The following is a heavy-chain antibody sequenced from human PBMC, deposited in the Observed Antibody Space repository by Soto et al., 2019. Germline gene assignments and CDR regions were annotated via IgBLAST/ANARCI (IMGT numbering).Heavy chain of an antibody. Sequence: EVQLVESGGGLVQPGGSLRLSCATSGFTISNFWMTWVRQAPGKGLEWVANIKQDGSDKDYVDSVKGRFTISRDNAKTSLYLQRTGLRAEDTAVYYCARAVPGTPDYWGQGTLVTVSS. CDR3: ARAVPGTPDY. D-gene: IGHD1-7*01. CDR1: GFTISNFW. CDR2: IKQDGSDK. J-gene: IGHJ4*02. V-gene: IGHV3-7*01.